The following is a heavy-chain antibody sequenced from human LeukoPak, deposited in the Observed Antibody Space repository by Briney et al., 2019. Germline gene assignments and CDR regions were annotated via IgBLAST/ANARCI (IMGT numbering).Heavy chain of an antibody. CDR3: ARRHPSRHGDRRDAFDI. CDR1: GFTFSSYA. J-gene: IGHJ3*02. CDR2: ISGSGGST. Sequence: PGGSLRLSCAASGFTFSSYAMSWVRQAPGKGLEWVSAISGSGGSTYYADSVKGRFTISRDSSKNTLYLQMNSLRAEDTAVYYCARRHPSRHGDRRDAFDIWGQGTMVTVSS. D-gene: IGHD4-17*01. V-gene: IGHV3-23*01.